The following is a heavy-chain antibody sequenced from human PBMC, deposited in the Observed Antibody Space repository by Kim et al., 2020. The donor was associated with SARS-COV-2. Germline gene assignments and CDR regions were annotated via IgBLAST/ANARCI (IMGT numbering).Heavy chain of an antibody. CDR1: GFTFSSYW. Sequence: GGSLRLSCAASGFTFSSYWMHWVRQAPGKGLVWVSRINSDGSSTSYADSVKGRFTISRDNAKNTLYLQMNSLRAEDTAVYYCASYQYYDSSDKGENAFDIWGQGTMVTVSS. CDR3: ASYQYYDSSDKGENAFDI. J-gene: IGHJ3*02. V-gene: IGHV3-74*01. D-gene: IGHD3-22*01. CDR2: INSDGSST.